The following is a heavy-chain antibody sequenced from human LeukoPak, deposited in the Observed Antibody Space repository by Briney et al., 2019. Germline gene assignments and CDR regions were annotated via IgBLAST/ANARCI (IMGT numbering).Heavy chain of an antibody. J-gene: IGHJ4*02. D-gene: IGHD2-15*01. Sequence: GGSLRLSCAASGFTFSNAWMSWVRQAPGKGLEWVGRIKSKTDGGTTDYAAPVKGRFTISRDDSKNTLYLQMNSLKTEDTAVYYCTTALRRYCSGGSCYLTDYWGQGTLVTVSS. CDR3: TTALRRYCSGGSCYLTDY. V-gene: IGHV3-15*01. CDR1: GFTFSNAW. CDR2: IKSKTDGGTT.